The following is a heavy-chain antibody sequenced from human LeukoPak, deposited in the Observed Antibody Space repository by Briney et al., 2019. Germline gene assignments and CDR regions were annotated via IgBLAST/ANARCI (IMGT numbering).Heavy chain of an antibody. CDR3: AKDGDYYDSSGYPGGDY. D-gene: IGHD3-22*01. CDR2: IRYDGSNK. Sequence: PGGSLRLSCAASGFNFSSYGMHWVRQAPGKGLEWVAFIRYDGSNKYYADSVKGRFTISRGNSKNTLYLQMNGLRAEDTAVYYCAKDGDYYDSSGYPGGDYWGQGTLVTVSS. CDR1: GFNFSSYG. V-gene: IGHV3-30*02. J-gene: IGHJ4*02.